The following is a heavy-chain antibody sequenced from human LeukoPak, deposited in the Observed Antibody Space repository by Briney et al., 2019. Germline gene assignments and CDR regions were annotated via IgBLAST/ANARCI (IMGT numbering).Heavy chain of an antibody. CDR2: VYSGGDT. CDR3: AKVPRRLEAVDY. CDR1: GFSVTSNY. Sequence: PGGSLRLSCTASGFSVTSNYINWVRQAPGKGLEWVSLVYSGGDTYYADSVKGRFTISRDNSKNMVYLQMNRLRAEDTAVYYCAKVPRRLEAVDYWGQGTLVTVSS. V-gene: IGHV3-66*01. J-gene: IGHJ4*02. D-gene: IGHD3-3*01.